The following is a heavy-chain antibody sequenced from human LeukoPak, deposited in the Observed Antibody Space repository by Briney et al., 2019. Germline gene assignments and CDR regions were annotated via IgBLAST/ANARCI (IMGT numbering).Heavy chain of an antibody. V-gene: IGHV4-61*08. CDR2: IYYSGTT. CDR1: GGSISSGGYY. CDR3: ARVGSSSSDYYYFYYMDV. D-gene: IGHD6-6*01. Sequence: SETLSLTCTVSGGSISSGGYYWSWIRQPPGNGLEWIGYIYYSGTTNYNPSLKSRVTISVDSSKNQFSLKLNSVTAADTAVYYCARVGSSSSDYYYFYYMDVWAKGPRSPSP. J-gene: IGHJ6*03.